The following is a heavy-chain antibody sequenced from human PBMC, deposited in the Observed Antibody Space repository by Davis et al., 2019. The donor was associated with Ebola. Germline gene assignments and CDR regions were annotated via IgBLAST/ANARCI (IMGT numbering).Heavy chain of an antibody. CDR3: ARELYYCGGDCYHDY. CDR1: GFTFSSYW. D-gene: IGHD2-21*02. CDR2: IKQDGSEK. J-gene: IGHJ4*02. Sequence: GGSLRLSCAASGFTFSSYWMNWVRQAPGKGLEWVANIKQDGSEKYYVDSVKGRFTISRDNAKNSLYLQMNSLRAEDTAVYYCARELYYCGGDCYHDYWGQGTLVTVSS. V-gene: IGHV3-7*01.